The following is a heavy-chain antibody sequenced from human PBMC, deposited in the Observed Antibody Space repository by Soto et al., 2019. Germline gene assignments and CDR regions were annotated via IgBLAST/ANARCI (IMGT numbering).Heavy chain of an antibody. D-gene: IGHD5-12*01. CDR2: IYYTGST. J-gene: IGHJ4*02. CDR1: GGSFSPNS. Sequence: SETLSLTCTVSGGSFSPNSWSWIRQPPGKGLEWVGYIYYTGSTTYNPSLKSRLTLSVDTSKNQFSLKLRSVSAADTAVYYCARLGRWLQALDSWGQGTLVTVS. CDR3: ARLGRWLQALDS. V-gene: IGHV4-59*08.